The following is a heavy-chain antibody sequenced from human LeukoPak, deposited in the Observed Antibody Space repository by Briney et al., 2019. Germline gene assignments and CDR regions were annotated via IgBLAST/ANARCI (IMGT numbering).Heavy chain of an antibody. CDR1: GFTFSSYS. Sequence: GGSLRLSCAASGFTFSSYSMNWVRQAPGKGLEWVSSITSNSSYIYYADSVKGRFTISRDNAKNSLYLQMNSLRAEDTAVDYWAIYCCGRRCYGGGFDSWGQGTMVMVS. D-gene: IGHD2-15*01. J-gene: IGHJ3*02. V-gene: IGHV3-21*01. CDR3: AIYCCGRRCYGGGFDS. CDR2: ITSNSSYI.